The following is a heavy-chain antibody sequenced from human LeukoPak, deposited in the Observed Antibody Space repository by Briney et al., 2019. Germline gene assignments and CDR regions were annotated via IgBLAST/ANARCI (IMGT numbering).Heavy chain of an antibody. CDR2: ISGNTGST. CDR3: AKAYNSGWYYFDY. Sequence: GSLRLSCAASGFTFTNYAMSWVRQTPGKGLEWVSGISGNTGSTHYADSVKGRFTISRDDSKNTLYLQMNSLRAEDTAVYYCAKAYNSGWYYFDYWGQGTLVTVPS. D-gene: IGHD6-19*01. V-gene: IGHV3-23*01. J-gene: IGHJ4*02. CDR1: GFTFTNYA.